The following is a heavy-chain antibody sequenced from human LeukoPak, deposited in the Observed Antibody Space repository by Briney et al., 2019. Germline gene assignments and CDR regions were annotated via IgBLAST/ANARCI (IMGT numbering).Heavy chain of an antibody. V-gene: IGHV3-30-3*01. Sequence: GGSLRLSCAASGFTFSSYAMHWVRQAPGKGLEWVAVISYDGSNKYYADSVKGRFTISRDNSKNTLYLQMNSLRAEDTAVYYCAKERGWLIDIIDYWGQGTLVTVSS. CDR1: GFTFSSYA. D-gene: IGHD3-22*01. J-gene: IGHJ4*02. CDR3: AKERGWLIDIIDY. CDR2: ISYDGSNK.